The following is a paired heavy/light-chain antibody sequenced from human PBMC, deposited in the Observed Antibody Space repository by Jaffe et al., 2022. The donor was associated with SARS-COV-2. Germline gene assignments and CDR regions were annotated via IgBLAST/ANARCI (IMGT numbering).Light chain of an antibody. CDR2: DAS. Sequence: DIQMTQSPSSLSASVGDRVTLTCRASQSIARFLNWFQQRPGKAPKLLIYDASTLQSGVPSRFTGSGSGTDFTLTINNLQPEDFATYYCQQSYSTPLAFGQGTKLEIK. CDR3: QQSYSTPLA. CDR1: QSIARF. V-gene: IGKV1-39*01. J-gene: IGKJ2*01.
Heavy chain of an antibody. CDR1: GGTFSSDG. J-gene: IGHJ6*02. V-gene: IGHV1-69*01. D-gene: IGHD2-8*02. CDR3: ARGPFLVRPDV. Sequence: QVQLLQSGAEVKKPGSSVRVSCKTSGGTFSSDGVSWVRQAPGQGLEWVGGIIPLLGSTDYTQKFQGRVSITADESTTTVYMELRSLTAEDTAVYYCARGPFLVRPDVWGQGTTVIVSS. CDR2: IIPLLGST.